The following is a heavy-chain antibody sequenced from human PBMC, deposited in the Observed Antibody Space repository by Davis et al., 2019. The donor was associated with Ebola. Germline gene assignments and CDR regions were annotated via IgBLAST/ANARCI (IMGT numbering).Heavy chain of an antibody. D-gene: IGHD2-15*01. CDR3: ARADIVVVVAAFDY. CDR1: GGSFSGYY. J-gene: IGHJ4*02. V-gene: IGHV4-34*12. CDR2: IIHSGSA. Sequence: SETLSLTCAVYGGSFSGYYWSWIRQPPGKGLEWIGEIIHSGSANYNPSLKSRVTISVDTSKNQFSLKLSSVTAADTAVYYCARADIVVVVAAFDYWGQGTLVTVSS.